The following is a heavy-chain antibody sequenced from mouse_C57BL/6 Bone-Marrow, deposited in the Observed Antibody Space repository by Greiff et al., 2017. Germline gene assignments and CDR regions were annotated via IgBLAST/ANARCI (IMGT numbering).Heavy chain of an antibody. Sequence: EVKLLESGGGLVKPGGSLKLSCAASGFTFSSYAMSWVRQTPEKRLEWVATISDGGSYTYYPDNVKGRFTISRDNAKNNLYLQMSHLKSEDTAMYYCARELRTYLDYWGQGTTLTVSS. CDR3: ARELRTYLDY. CDR2: ISDGGSYT. J-gene: IGHJ2*01. V-gene: IGHV5-4*01. D-gene: IGHD1-1*01. CDR1: GFTFSSYA.